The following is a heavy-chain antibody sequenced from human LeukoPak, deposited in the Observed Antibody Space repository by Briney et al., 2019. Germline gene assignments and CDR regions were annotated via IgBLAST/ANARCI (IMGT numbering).Heavy chain of an antibody. CDR2: INPNSGST. CDR3: ARDNSGKVDTAMVPYY. Sequence: ASVKVSCKASGYIFTDYYMHWVRQAPGQELGWMGRINPNSGSTSYAQKFQGRVTMTRDMSTSTVYMELSSLRSEDTAVYYCARDNSGKVDTAMVPYYWGQGTLVTVSS. D-gene: IGHD5-18*01. J-gene: IGHJ4*02. CDR1: GYIFTDYY. V-gene: IGHV1/OR15-1*04.